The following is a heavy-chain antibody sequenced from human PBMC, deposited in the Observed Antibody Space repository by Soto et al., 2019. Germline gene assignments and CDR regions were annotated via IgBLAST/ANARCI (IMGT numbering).Heavy chain of an antibody. D-gene: IGHD6-6*01. V-gene: IGHV1-69*13. Sequence: ASVKVSCKASGGTFSSYAISWVRQAPGQGLEWMGGIIPIFGTANYAQKFQGRVTINADESTSTAYMELSSLRSEDTAVYYCARGSSSSIYYYGMDVWGQGTTVTVSS. CDR1: GGTFSSYA. J-gene: IGHJ6*02. CDR3: ARGSSSSIYYYGMDV. CDR2: IIPIFGTA.